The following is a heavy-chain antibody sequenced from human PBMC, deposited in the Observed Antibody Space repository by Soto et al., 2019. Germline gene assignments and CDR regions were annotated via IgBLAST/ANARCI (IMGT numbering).Heavy chain of an antibody. J-gene: IGHJ5*02. V-gene: IGHV1-46*01. CDR1: GYTFTSYY. Sequence: ASVKVSCKASGYTFTSYYMHWVRQAPGEGLEWMGIINPSGGSTSYAQKFQGRVTMTRDTSTSTVYMELSSLRSEDTAVYYCARDARVVAATRWNWFDPWGQGTLVTVSS. CDR3: ARDARVVAATRWNWFDP. D-gene: IGHD2-15*01. CDR2: INPSGGST.